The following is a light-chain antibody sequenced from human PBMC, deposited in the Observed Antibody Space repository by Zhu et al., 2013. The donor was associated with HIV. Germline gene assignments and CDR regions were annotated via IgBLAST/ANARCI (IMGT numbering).Light chain of an antibody. V-gene: IGKV3-20*01. Sequence: EVVLTQSPGTLSLSPGERATLSCRASQSVSNNYLAYYRQRPGQVPRLLIYGPSTRATGIPDRFSGGGSGTDFTLTISRLEPEDFAVYFCQQYYGMPLTFGGGTKVEIK. CDR2: GPS. J-gene: IGKJ4*01. CDR1: QSVSNNY. CDR3: QQYYGMPLT.